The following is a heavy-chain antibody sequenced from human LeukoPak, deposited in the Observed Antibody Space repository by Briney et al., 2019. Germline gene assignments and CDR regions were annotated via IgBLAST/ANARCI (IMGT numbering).Heavy chain of an antibody. CDR2: ISGSGGNT. V-gene: IGHV3-23*01. CDR1: GFIFSSYS. CDR3: ATRPTTISVTGLFDY. J-gene: IGHJ4*02. Sequence: GGSLRLSCAASGFIFSSYSMSWVRQAPGKGLEWVSSISGSGGNTYYADSVKGRFTISRDSSKNTLYLQMNSLRAEDTAVYYCATRPTTISVTGLFDYWGQGALVTVSS. D-gene: IGHD6-19*01.